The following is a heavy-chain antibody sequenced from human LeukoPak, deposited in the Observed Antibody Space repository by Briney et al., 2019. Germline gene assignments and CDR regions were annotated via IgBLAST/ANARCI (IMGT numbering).Heavy chain of an antibody. CDR2: ISSSGSTI. J-gene: IGHJ4*02. CDR1: GFTFSDYY. CDR3: ARDGRKHYYDRSGPPNDY. V-gene: IGHV3-11*01. Sequence: GGSLRLSCAASGFTFSDYYMSWIRQAPGKGLEWVSYISSSGSTIYYADSVKGRFTISRDNAKNSLYLQMNSLRAEDTAVYYCARDGRKHYYDRSGPPNDYWGQGTLVTVSS. D-gene: IGHD3-22*01.